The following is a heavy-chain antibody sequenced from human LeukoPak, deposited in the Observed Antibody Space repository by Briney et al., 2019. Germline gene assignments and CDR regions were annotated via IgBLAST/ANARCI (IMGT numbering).Heavy chain of an antibody. CDR2: IKQDGSEK. Sequence: GGSLRLSCAASGFTFSSYWMSWVRQAPGKGLEWVANIKQDGSEKYYVDSVNGRFTISRDNAKNSLYLQMNSLRAEDTAVYYCATCYRYSLGDYWGQGTLVTVSS. D-gene: IGHD5-18*01. V-gene: IGHV3-7*01. CDR3: ATCYRYSLGDY. J-gene: IGHJ4*02. CDR1: GFTFSSYW.